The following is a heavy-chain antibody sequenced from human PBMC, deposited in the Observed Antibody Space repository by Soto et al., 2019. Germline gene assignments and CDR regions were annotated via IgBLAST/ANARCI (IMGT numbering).Heavy chain of an antibody. CDR3: AKESPRPMIVVYSHYYGMDV. Sequence: GGSLRLSCAASGFTFSSYGMHWVRQAPGKGLEWVAVISYDGSNKYYADSVKGRFTISRDNSKNTLYLQMNSLRAEDTAVYYCAKESPRPMIVVYSHYYGMDVWGQGTTVTVSS. V-gene: IGHV3-30*18. CDR1: GFTFSSYG. CDR2: ISYDGSNK. J-gene: IGHJ6*02. D-gene: IGHD3-22*01.